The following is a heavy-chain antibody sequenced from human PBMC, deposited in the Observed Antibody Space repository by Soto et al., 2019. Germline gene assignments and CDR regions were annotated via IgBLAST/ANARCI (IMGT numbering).Heavy chain of an antibody. CDR3: ARGRIFGVVTSYYYYGMDV. D-gene: IGHD3-3*01. J-gene: IGHJ6*02. CDR2: INPNSGGT. V-gene: IGHV1-2*02. CDR1: GYTFTGYY. Sequence: ASVKVSCKASGYTFTGYYMHWVRQAPGQGLEWMGWINPNSGGTNYAQKFQGRVTMTRDTSISTAYMELRRLRSDDTAVYYCARGRIFGVVTSYYYYGMDVWGQGTTVTVSS.